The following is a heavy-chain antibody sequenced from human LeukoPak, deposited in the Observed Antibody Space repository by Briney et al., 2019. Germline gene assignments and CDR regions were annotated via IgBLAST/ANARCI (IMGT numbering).Heavy chain of an antibody. J-gene: IGHJ3*02. D-gene: IGHD6-13*01. V-gene: IGHV1-8*01. Sequence: GASLKVSCKASGYTFTSYDINWVRQATGQGLEWMGWMNPNSGNTGYAQKFQGRVTITADKSTSTAYMELSSLRSEDTAVYYCARESSSPPFFDAFDIWGQGTMVTVSS. CDR1: GYTFTSYD. CDR2: MNPNSGNT. CDR3: ARESSSPPFFDAFDI.